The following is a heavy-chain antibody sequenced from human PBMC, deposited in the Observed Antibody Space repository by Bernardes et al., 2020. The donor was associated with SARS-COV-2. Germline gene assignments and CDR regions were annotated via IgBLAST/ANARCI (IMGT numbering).Heavy chain of an antibody. CDR1: GFTFSSYW. CDR2: IHADGSST. CDR3: TRGGYVGEMSIWGY. D-gene: IGHD3-16*01. Sequence: GGSLRLSCAASGFTFSSYWMHRVRQVPGKGLVWVSRIHADGSSTSYADSVKGRFTISRDNAKNTVYLQMNSLRVEDTAVYYCTRGGYVGEMSIWGYWGQGSLVTVSS. V-gene: IGHV3-74*01. J-gene: IGHJ4*02.